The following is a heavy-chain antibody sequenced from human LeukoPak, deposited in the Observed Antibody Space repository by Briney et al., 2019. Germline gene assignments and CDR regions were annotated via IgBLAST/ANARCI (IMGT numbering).Heavy chain of an antibody. D-gene: IGHD3-22*01. CDR3: ARVPPQRAYYYDTKGPFDY. J-gene: IGHJ4*02. V-gene: IGHV1-3*01. Sequence: ASVKVSCKASGYTFTSYAMHWVRQAPGQRLEWMGWINAGNGNTKYSQKFQGRVTITRDTSASTAYMELGSLRSEDTAVYYCARVPPQRAYYYDTKGPFDYWGQGTLVTVSS. CDR1: GYTFTSYA. CDR2: INAGNGNT.